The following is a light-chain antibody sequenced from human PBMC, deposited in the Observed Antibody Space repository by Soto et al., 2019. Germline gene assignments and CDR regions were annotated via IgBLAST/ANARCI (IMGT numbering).Light chain of an antibody. CDR2: AAS. V-gene: IGKV1-8*01. Sequence: ALRETHAPSSPSASIREKGTNTFPASQGISSYLAWYQQKPGKAPKLLIYAASTLQSGVPSRFSGSGSGTDFTLTISCLQSEDFATYYCQQYYSYPRTFGQGTKVDIK. CDR1: QGISSY. CDR3: QQYYSYPRT. J-gene: IGKJ1*01.